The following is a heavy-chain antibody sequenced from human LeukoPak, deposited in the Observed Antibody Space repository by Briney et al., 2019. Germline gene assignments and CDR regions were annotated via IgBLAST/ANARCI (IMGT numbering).Heavy chain of an antibody. Sequence: PSETLSLTCAVSGGSISSYYWSWIRQPPGKGLGWIGYIYYSGSTNYNPSLKSRVTISVDTSKNQFSLKLSSVTAADTAVYYCARGSGFLEWSPWGQGTLVTVSS. D-gene: IGHD3-3*01. CDR1: GGSISSYY. J-gene: IGHJ5*02. CDR3: ARGSGFLEWSP. V-gene: IGHV4-59*01. CDR2: IYYSGST.